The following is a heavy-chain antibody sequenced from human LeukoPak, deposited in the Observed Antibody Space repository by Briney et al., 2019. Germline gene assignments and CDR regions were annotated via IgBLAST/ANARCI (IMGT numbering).Heavy chain of an antibody. Sequence: SQTLSLTCTLSAPSISDYYSSCIRQPPGKGLEWLGYISYSGSTDYNPSLKSRGTISADTSKNQFSLKLSSVIAADTAIYYCARGAYCSRISCSAGNWFDPWGQGTLVTVSS. J-gene: IGHJ5*02. CDR1: APSISDYY. V-gene: IGHV4-59*01. CDR2: ISYSGST. D-gene: IGHD2-2*01. CDR3: ARGAYCSRISCSAGNWFDP.